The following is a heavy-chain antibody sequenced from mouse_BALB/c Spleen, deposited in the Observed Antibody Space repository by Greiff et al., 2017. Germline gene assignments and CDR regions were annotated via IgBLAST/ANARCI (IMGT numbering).Heavy chain of an antibody. CDR2: IWGDGST. CDR3: ARAYYGNRAMDY. D-gene: IGHD2-10*01. J-gene: IGHJ4*01. CDR1: GFSLTGYG. V-gene: IGHV2-6-7*01. Sequence: VQLQESGPGLVAPSQCLSITCTVSGFSLTGYGVNWVRQPPGKGLEWLGMIWGDGSTDYNSALKSRLSISKDNSKSQVFLKMNSLQTDDTARYYWARAYYGNRAMDYWGQGTSVTVSS.